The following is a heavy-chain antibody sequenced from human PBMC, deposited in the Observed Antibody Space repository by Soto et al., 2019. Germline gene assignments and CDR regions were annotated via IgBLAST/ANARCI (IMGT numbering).Heavy chain of an antibody. Sequence: QVQLQESGPGLVKPSETLSLTCTVSGGSISSYYWSWIRQPPGKGLEWCGCRYYSGSTNYNPSLKILFTVSVDTSKTHFARKLISVTAEDTAVYYCARHGLTMVRRVNIKVVYYFDYWGQGTLVTVAS. D-gene: IGHD3-10*01. CDR3: ARHGLTMVRRVNIKVVYYFDY. CDR2: RYYSGST. CDR1: GGSISSYY. V-gene: IGHV4-59*08. J-gene: IGHJ4*02.